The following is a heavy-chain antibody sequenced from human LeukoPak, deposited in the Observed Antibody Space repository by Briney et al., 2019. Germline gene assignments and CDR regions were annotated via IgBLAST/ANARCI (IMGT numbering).Heavy chain of an antibody. Sequence: GGSLRLSCAASGFTLSGYGMHWVRQAPGKGLEWVAFIRYDGSNKYYADSVKGRFTISRDISKNTLYLQMNSLGAEDTAVYYCAKVPGIISFFDYWGQGTLVTVSS. V-gene: IGHV3-30*02. CDR3: AKVPGIISFFDY. CDR2: IRYDGSNK. CDR1: GFTLSGYG. J-gene: IGHJ4*02. D-gene: IGHD3-16*01.